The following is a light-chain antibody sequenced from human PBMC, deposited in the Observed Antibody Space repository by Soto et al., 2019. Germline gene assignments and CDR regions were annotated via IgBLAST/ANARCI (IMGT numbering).Light chain of an antibody. CDR3: PLYNSS. J-gene: IGKJ2*01. CDR1: QYIGNW. V-gene: IGKV1-5*03. Sequence: DVQMTQSPSTLSASVGDRVTITCRASQYIGNWLAWYQQKPGTAPKLLIYKASSLEIGVPSRFSCSGSVTDFTLTISSLQPDVLSTYYCPLYNSSFGQGTKVEIK. CDR2: KAS.